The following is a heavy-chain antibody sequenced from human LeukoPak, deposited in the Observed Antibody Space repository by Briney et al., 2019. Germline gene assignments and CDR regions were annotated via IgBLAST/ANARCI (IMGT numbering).Heavy chain of an antibody. CDR3: AREGGEMATTWAYFDY. CDR1: GFTLSNAW. D-gene: IGHD5-24*01. Sequence: PGGSLRLSCAASGFTLSNAWMSWVRQAPGKGLEWVSAISGSGGGTYYADSVKGRFTISRDNSKNTLYLQMNSLRAEDTAVYYCAREGGEMATTWAYFDYWGQGTLVTVSS. J-gene: IGHJ4*02. CDR2: ISGSGGGT. V-gene: IGHV3-23*01.